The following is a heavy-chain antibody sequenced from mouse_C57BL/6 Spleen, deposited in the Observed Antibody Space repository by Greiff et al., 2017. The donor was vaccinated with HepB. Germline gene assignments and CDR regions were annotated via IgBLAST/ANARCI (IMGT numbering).Heavy chain of an antibody. Sequence: QVHVKQSGAELVRPGASVKLSCTASGYTFTDYYINWVKQRPGQGLEWIARIYPGSGNTYYNEKFKGKATLTAEKSSSTAYMQLSSLTSEDSAVYCCERWDVVGGYAMDYWGQGTSVTVSS. D-gene: IGHD1-1*01. CDR2: IYPGSGNT. CDR1: GYTFTDYY. V-gene: IGHV1-76*01. J-gene: IGHJ4*01. CDR3: ERWDVVGGYAMDY.